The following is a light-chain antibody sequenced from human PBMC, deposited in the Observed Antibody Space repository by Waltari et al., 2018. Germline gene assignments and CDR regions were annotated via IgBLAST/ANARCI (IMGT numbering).Light chain of an antibody. Sequence: QLVLTQSPSASASLGASVKLTCTLSSGHSSNVIAWHQQQPEQGPRYLMKVNSDGSHSKGDEIPDRFSGSSSGAGRYLTISSVQSEDEADYYCQTGGHGTWVFGGGTKLTVL. V-gene: IGLV4-69*01. CDR2: VNSDGSH. J-gene: IGLJ3*02. CDR1: SGHSSNV. CDR3: QTGGHGTWV.